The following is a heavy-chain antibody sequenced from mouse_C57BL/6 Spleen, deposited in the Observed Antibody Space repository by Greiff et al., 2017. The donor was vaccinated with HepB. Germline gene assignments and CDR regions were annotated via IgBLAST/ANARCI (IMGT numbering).Heavy chain of an antibody. Sequence: VQLQQSGPELVKPGASVKMSCKASGYTFTDYNMHWVKQSHGKSLEWIGYINPNNGGTSYNQKFKGKATLTVIKSSSTAYMELRSLTSEDSAVYYCARAYYGSSVFDYWGQGTTLTVSS. D-gene: IGHD1-1*01. V-gene: IGHV1-22*01. CDR3: ARAYYGSSVFDY. CDR2: INPNNGGT. CDR1: GYTFTDYN. J-gene: IGHJ2*01.